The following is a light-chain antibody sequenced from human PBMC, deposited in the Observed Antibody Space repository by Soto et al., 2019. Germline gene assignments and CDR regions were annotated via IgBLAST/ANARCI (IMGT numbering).Light chain of an antibody. V-gene: IGLV2-23*01. J-gene: IGLJ1*01. CDR3: CSYAGSSTYV. CDR2: AGS. CDR1: SSDVGSYNL. Sequence: QSALTQPASVSGSPGQSITISCTGTSSDVGSYNLVSWYQQHPGKAPELMIYAGSERPSGVSNRFSGSKSGNTASLTISGLQDEDEADYYGCSYAGSSTYVFGTGTKVTVL.